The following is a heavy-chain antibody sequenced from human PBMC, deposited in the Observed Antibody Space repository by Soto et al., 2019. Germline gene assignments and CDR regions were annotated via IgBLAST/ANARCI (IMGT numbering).Heavy chain of an antibody. J-gene: IGHJ4*02. CDR3: ARDTSNYFDY. Sequence: QVQLVQSGVEVKKPGASVKVSCKASSYTFTSYGITWVRRAPGQGLEWMGWISAYNGNTNYAQKLQGRVTMTTDTSASTAYMELTSLRSDGTAIYYCARDTSNYFDYWGQGTLVTVSS. V-gene: IGHV1-18*01. CDR1: SYTFTSYG. CDR2: ISAYNGNT. D-gene: IGHD2-2*01.